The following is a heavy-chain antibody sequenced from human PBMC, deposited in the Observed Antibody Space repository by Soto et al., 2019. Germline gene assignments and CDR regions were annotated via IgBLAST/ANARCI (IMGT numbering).Heavy chain of an antibody. D-gene: IGHD3-22*01. V-gene: IGHV3-30*04. Sequence: QVQLVESGGGVVQPGRSLRLSCVASAFTFSSYAMHWVRQAPGKGLEWVAVISYDESNKYYADSVKGRFTISRDNSKNTLYLQMNSLRAEDTAVYYCATFSTMIVAFDYWGQGTLVTVSS. CDR1: AFTFSSYA. J-gene: IGHJ4*02. CDR3: ATFSTMIVAFDY. CDR2: ISYDESNK.